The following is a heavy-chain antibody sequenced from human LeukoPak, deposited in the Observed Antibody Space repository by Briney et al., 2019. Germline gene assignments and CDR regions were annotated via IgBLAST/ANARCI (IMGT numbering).Heavy chain of an antibody. Sequence: GSVKVSCKVSGYTLTEMSIHWVRQAPGGALEWMGGFDTEDGETVYAPKFQGRVTMTEDTSADTAYMELSSLRSEDTAVYYCARVYCSSTSCSTSSDYWGQGTLVTASS. D-gene: IGHD2-2*01. V-gene: IGHV1-24*01. J-gene: IGHJ4*02. CDR3: ARVYCSSTSCSTSSDY. CDR2: FDTEDGET. CDR1: GYTLTEMS.